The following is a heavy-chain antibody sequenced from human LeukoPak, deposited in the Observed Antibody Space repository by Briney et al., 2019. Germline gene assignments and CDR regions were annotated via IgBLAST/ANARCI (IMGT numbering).Heavy chain of an antibody. J-gene: IGHJ3*02. D-gene: IGHD3-22*01. CDR3: ARAHGYYDSSGYFGPDAFDI. V-gene: IGHV4-30-2*01. Sequence: PSETLSLTCGVSGGSISSGGYSWSWTRHPPGEGLEWIDYIYHSGSTYHNPSLKSRVTISVDTSKNQFSLKLSSVTAADTAVYYCARAHGYYDSSGYFGPDAFDIWGQGTMVTVSS. CDR1: GGSISSGGYS. CDR2: IYHSGST.